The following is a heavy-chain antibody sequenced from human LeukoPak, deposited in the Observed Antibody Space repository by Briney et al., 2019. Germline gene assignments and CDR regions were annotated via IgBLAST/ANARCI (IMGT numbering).Heavy chain of an antibody. D-gene: IGHD1-1*01. CDR1: GYTFTSYY. V-gene: IGHV1-46*01. J-gene: IGHJ4*02. Sequence: ASVKVSCKASGYTFTSYYMHWVRQAPGQGLEWMGIINPSGGSTSYAQKFQGRVTMTRDTSTSTVYMDLSSLRSEDTAMYYCARDPFGTTGYWGQGTLVTVSS. CDR3: ARDPFGTTGY. CDR2: INPSGGST.